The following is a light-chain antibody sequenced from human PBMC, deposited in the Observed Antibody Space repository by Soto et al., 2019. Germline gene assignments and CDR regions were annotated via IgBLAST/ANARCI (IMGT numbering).Light chain of an antibody. V-gene: IGLV2-14*01. Sequence: QSALTQPASVSGSPGQSITISCTGTSSDVGGYNYVSWYQQHPGKAPKLMIYDVSNRPSGVSNRFSGSKSSNTASLTISGLQAEDEADYYCSSYTISSTLYVFGTGTKLTVL. CDR1: SSDVGGYNY. CDR3: SSYTISSTLYV. J-gene: IGLJ1*01. CDR2: DVS.